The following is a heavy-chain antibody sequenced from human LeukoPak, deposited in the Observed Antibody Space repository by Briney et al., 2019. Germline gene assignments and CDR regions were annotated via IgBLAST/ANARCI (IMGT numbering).Heavy chain of an antibody. D-gene: IGHD6-13*01. Sequence: GGSLRLSCAASGFTFSSYSMSWVRQAPGKGLEWVANINQDGSEKYYVDSVKGRFTISRDNAKNSLYLQMNSLRAEDTAVYYCARDRVWTDLYWGQGTLVTVSS. CDR2: INQDGSEK. CDR3: ARDRVWTDLY. CDR1: GFTFSSYS. J-gene: IGHJ4*02. V-gene: IGHV3-7*01.